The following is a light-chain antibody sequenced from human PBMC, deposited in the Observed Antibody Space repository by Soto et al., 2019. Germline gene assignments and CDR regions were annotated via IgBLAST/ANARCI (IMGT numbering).Light chain of an antibody. J-gene: IGKJ1*01. CDR1: QSVPSD. Sequence: ENVLTQSPATLSLSPGERATLSYRASQSVPSDYLAWYRQRPGQAPMLLIYGASNRATGIPDRFSGSGSGTEFTLTISSLQSEDSAVYHCQQYNDWPRTFGQGTKVDIK. V-gene: IGKV3D-15*01. CDR3: QQYNDWPRT. CDR2: GAS.